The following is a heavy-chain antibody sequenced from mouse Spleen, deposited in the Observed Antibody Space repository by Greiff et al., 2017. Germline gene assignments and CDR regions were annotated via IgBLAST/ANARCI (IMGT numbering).Heavy chain of an antibody. J-gene: IGHJ2*01. CDR1: GYSFTGYY. V-gene: IGHV1-42*01. D-gene: IGHD2-12*01. CDR2: INPSTGGT. CDR3: ARYSYYSFAFDY. Sequence: VQLQQSGPELVKPGASVKISCKASGYSFTGYYMNRVKQSPEKSLEWIGEINPSTGGTTYNQKFKAKATLTVDKSSSTAYMQLKSLTSEDSAVYYCARYSYYSFAFDYWGQGTTLTVSS.